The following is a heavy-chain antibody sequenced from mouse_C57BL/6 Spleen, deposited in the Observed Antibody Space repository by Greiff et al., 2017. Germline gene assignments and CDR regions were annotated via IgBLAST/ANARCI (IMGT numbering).Heavy chain of an antibody. CDR1: GYTFTDYY. CDR3: ADGDGYGSTFAY. Sequence: EVQLQQSGPELVKPGASVKISCKASGYTFTDYYMNWVKQSHGKSLEWIGDINPNNGGTSYNQKFKGKATLTVDKSSSTAYMELRSLTSEDSAVYYCADGDGYGSTFAYWGQGTLVTVSA. J-gene: IGHJ3*01. V-gene: IGHV1-26*01. CDR2: INPNNGGT. D-gene: IGHD1-1*01.